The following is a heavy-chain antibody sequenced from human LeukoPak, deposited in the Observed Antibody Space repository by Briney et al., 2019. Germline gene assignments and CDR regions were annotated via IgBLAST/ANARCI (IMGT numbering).Heavy chain of an antibody. CDR2: IYHSGST. D-gene: IGHD1-26*01. J-gene: IGHJ4*02. CDR1: GYSISSGYY. V-gene: IGHV4-38-2*02. CDR3: ARVVGATKGSDY. Sequence: PSETLSLTCTVSGYSISSGYYWGWIRPPPGKGLEWIGSIYHSGSTYYNPSLKSRVTISVDTSKNQFSLKLSSVTAADTAVYYCARVVGATKGSDYWGQGTLVTVSS.